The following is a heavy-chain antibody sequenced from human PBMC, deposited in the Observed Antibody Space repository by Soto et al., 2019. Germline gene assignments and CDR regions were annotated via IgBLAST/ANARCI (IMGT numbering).Heavy chain of an antibody. V-gene: IGHV1-18*01. D-gene: IGHD2-15*01. CDR1: GYTFTSYH. CDR3: ARDSPTPRE. J-gene: IGHJ4*01. CDR2: ISAYNGNT. Sequence: QVQLVQSGAEVKKPGASVKVSCKASGYTFTSYHITWVRQAPGQGLEWMGWISAYNGNTNYAHKLQGRVTMTTDTATSTAYIALRSLRSDDTAVYYGARDSPTPREWGHGTLVTVSS.